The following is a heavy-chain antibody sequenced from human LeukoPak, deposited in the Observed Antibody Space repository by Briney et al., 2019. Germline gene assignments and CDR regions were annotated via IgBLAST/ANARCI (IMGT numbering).Heavy chain of an antibody. V-gene: IGHV3-30-3*01. CDR3: ARDQMISAAGLDC. Sequence: GKSLRPSRTASGFTFSSFAMHWVRQAPDKGLEWVAVISYDGSNKYFADSVKGRFTISRDNSKNTLYLQMNSLRAEDTAVFYCARDQMISAAGLDCWGQGTLVTVSS. CDR2: ISYDGSNK. J-gene: IGHJ4*02. CDR1: GFTFSSFA. D-gene: IGHD6-13*01.